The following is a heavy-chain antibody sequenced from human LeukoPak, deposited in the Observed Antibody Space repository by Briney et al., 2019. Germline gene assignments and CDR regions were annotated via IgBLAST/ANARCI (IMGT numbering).Heavy chain of an antibody. CDR3: ARDFPSYYYDSSGYLSAFDI. CDR1: GYTFTSYG. J-gene: IGHJ3*02. CDR2: ISAYNGNT. V-gene: IGHV1-18*01. Sequence: ASVKVSCKASGYTFTSYGISWVRQAPGQGLEWMGWISAYNGNTNYAQKLQGRVTMTTDTSTSTAYMELRSLRSDDTAVYYCARDFPSYYYDSSGYLSAFDIWGQGTMVTVSS. D-gene: IGHD3-22*01.